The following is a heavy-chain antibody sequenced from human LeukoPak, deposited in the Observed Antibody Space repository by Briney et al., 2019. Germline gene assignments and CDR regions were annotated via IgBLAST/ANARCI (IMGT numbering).Heavy chain of an antibody. V-gene: IGHV1-18*01. J-gene: IGHJ6*02. CDR1: GYTFTSYG. CDR3: ARGRYFDFFSHSFYFYGLDV. CDR2: ISGYNGQA. D-gene: IGHD3-9*01. Sequence: GASVKVSCKSSGYTFTSYGINWVRQAPGQGLEWMGWISGYNGQADYAERFQGRVTLTTDTSTSTAYMELRSLRPDDTAVYYCARGRYFDFFSHSFYFYGLDVWGQGATVTVSS.